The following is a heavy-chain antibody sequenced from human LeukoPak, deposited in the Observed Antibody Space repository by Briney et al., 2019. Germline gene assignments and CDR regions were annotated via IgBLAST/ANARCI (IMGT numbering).Heavy chain of an antibody. CDR3: TTEGYGDAFDI. D-gene: IGHD2-15*01. CDR2: IKSRTYGGTA. Sequence: GGSLRLSCAASGFTFSSYSMNWVRQAPGKGLEWVGRIKSRTYGGTADYAAPVKGRFTISRDDSKNTLYLQMKSLKTEDTAMYYCTTEGYGDAFDIWGLGTMVTVSS. J-gene: IGHJ3*02. V-gene: IGHV3-15*07. CDR1: GFTFSSYS.